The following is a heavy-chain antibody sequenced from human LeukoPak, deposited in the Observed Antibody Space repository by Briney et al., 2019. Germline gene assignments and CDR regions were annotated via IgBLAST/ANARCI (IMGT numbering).Heavy chain of an antibody. Sequence: GGSLRLSCAASGSTFSRYWMTWVRQAPGKGLEWVANIKQDGSEENYVDSVKGRFTISRDNAKKSLYLQMNSLRAEDTAVYYCARNHYYDDSRGQNWFDPWGQGTLVTVSS. CDR1: GSTFSRYW. J-gene: IGHJ5*02. D-gene: IGHD3-22*01. V-gene: IGHV3-7*01. CDR2: IKQDGSEE. CDR3: ARNHYYDDSRGQNWFDP.